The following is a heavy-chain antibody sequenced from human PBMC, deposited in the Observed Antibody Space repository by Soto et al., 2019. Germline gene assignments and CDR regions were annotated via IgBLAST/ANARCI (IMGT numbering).Heavy chain of an antibody. V-gene: IGHV4-59*12. CDR2: IYYSGST. D-gene: IGHD2-15*01. J-gene: IGHJ4*02. Sequence: PSETLSLTCTVSGGFISNYYWSWIRQPPGKGLEWIGYIYYSGSTKYNPSLKSRVTMSVDNAKKSLYLQMHSLRVEDTAVYYCASAYCSGGTCYDYWGLGTLVTVSS. CDR3: ASAYCSGGTCYDY. CDR1: GGFISNYY.